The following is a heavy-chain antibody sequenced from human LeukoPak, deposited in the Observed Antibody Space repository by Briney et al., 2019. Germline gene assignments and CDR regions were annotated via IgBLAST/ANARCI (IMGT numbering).Heavy chain of an antibody. Sequence: SETLSLTCTVSGGSISSYHWSWIRQSPGKGLEWIGFFYYSGSTNYNPSLKSRVTISVDTSKNQFSLKLSSVTAADTAVYYCARQRIAAGFFYYYGMDVWGQGTTVTVSS. D-gene: IGHD6-13*01. CDR2: FYYSGST. J-gene: IGHJ6*02. V-gene: IGHV4-59*08. CDR3: ARQRIAAGFFYYYGMDV. CDR1: GGSISSYH.